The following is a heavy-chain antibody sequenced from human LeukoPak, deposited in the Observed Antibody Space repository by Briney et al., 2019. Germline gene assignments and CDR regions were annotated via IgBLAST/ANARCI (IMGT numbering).Heavy chain of an antibody. Sequence: SETLSLTCAVYGGSFSGYYWSWIRQPPGKGLEWIGEINHSGSTNYNPSLKSRVTISVDTSKNQFSLKLSSVTAADTAVYYCARVTPFGNDYSSAFDIWGQGIMVTVSS. CDR2: INHSGST. CDR3: ARVTPFGNDYSSAFDI. V-gene: IGHV4-34*01. D-gene: IGHD4-11*01. CDR1: GGSFSGYY. J-gene: IGHJ3*02.